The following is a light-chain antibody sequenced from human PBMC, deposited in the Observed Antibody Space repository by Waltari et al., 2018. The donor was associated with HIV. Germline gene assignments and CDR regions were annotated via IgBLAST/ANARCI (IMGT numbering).Light chain of an antibody. Sequence: DIQMTQSPSSLSASPGDTITITCRTSQDIKTELNWYQQKPGTAPKPLVYAASGFQSGVPARISGSGSGTDFTLTINTLQPDDSATYFCQQSHSVPFTFGAGTKVDVK. CDR3: QQSHSVPFT. V-gene: IGKV1-39*01. CDR2: AAS. J-gene: IGKJ4*01. CDR1: QDIKTE.